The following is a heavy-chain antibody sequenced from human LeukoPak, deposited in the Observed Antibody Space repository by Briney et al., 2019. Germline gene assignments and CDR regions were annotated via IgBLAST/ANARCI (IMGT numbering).Heavy chain of an antibody. CDR3: ARDGPPRWGLPHDVNWFDP. Sequence: GASVKVSCKASGYTFTGYYMHWVRQAPGQGLEWMGWINPNSGGTNYAQKFQGRVTMTRDMSTSTVYMELSSLRSEDTAVYYCARDGPPRWGLPHDVNWFDPWGQGTLVTVSS. D-gene: IGHD1-26*01. CDR2: INPNSGGT. J-gene: IGHJ5*02. CDR1: GYTFTGYY. V-gene: IGHV1-2*02.